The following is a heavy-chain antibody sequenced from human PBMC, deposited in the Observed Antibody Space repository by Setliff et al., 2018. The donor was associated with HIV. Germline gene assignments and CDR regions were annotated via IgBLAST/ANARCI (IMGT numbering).Heavy chain of an antibody. CDR1: GGSISRYY. D-gene: IGHD2-21*01. CDR2: IYYSGST. CDR3: ARIASVAGAYYFDY. V-gene: IGHV4-59*12. Sequence: SETLSLTCTVSGGSISRYYWSWIRQPPGKGLEWIGYIYYSGSTNYNPSLKSRVTISVDTSKNQFSLKLYSATAADTAVYYCARIASVAGAYYFDYWGQGTLVTVSS. J-gene: IGHJ4*02.